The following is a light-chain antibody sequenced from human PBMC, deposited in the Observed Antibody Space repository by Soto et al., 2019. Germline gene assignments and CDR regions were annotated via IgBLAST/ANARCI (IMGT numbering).Light chain of an antibody. J-gene: IGLJ3*02. CDR3: SPYGGISTLV. CDR1: TDNNY. V-gene: IGLV2-14*01. Sequence: QSALTQPASVSGSPGQSITISCTGTTDNNYVSWYQQHPGKAPKFMIYEVSNRPSGVSNRFSGSKSDNTASLTISGLQAEDEADYYCSPYGGISTLVFGGGTKLTVL. CDR2: EVS.